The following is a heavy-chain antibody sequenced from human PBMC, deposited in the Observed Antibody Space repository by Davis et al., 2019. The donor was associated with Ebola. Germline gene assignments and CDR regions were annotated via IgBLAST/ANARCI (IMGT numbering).Heavy chain of an antibody. D-gene: IGHD5-18*01. CDR3: ARDHTSADTAMESNWFDP. J-gene: IGHJ5*02. CDR1: GYTFTSYY. Sequence: AASVQVSCKASGYTFTSYYMHWVRQAPGQGLEWMGVINPSGGSTSYAQKFQGRVTMTRDTSTSTVYMELSSLRAEDTAVYYCARDHTSADTAMESNWFDPWGQGTLVTVSS. V-gene: IGHV1-46*01. CDR2: INPSGGST.